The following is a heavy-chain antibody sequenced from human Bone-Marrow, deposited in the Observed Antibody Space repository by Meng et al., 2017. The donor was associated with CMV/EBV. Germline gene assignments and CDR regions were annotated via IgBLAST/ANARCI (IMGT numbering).Heavy chain of an antibody. Sequence: VSGAPSSSGGYLWSWIRHHPGQGLEWIGYIYYSGSTYYNPSLKIRVTISVDTSMSHFSLKLSSVTAADTAVYYCARLNSTMLYFDYWGQGTLVTVSS. V-gene: IGHV4-31*02. CDR1: GAPSSSGGYL. CDR2: IYYSGST. D-gene: IGHD3-10*02. J-gene: IGHJ4*02. CDR3: ARLNSTMLYFDY.